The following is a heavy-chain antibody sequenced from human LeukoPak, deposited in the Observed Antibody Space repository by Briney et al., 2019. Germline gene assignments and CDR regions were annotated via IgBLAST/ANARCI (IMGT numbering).Heavy chain of an antibody. D-gene: IGHD3-22*01. CDR2: IYYSGST. CDR3: ARHGPLYYYDSTGYYDF. V-gene: IGHV4-39*01. Sequence: SETLSLTCTVSGDSIATTSYYWGWIRQPPGKGLEWIGSIYYSGSTYHNPSLRSRVTMSVDTSKNHFSLKLSSMTAADTAVYYCARHGPLYYYDSTGYYDFWGQGTLVSVSS. J-gene: IGHJ4*02. CDR1: GDSIATTSYY.